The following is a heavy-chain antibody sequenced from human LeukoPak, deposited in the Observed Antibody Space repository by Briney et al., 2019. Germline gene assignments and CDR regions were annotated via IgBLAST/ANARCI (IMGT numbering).Heavy chain of an antibody. CDR1: GGSISSYY. V-gene: IGHV4-59*01. CDR3: ARAGGREYSGSYPNWFDP. CDR2: IYYSGST. J-gene: IGHJ5*02. Sequence: SETLSLICTVSGGSISSYYWSWIRQPPGKGLEWIGYIYYSGSTNYNPSLKSRVTISVDTSKNQFSLKLSSVTAADTAVYYCARAGGREYSGSYPNWFDPWGQGTLVTVSS. D-gene: IGHD1-26*01.